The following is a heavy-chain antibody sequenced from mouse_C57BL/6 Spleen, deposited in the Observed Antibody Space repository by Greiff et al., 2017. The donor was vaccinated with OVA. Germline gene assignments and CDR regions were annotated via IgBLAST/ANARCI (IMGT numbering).Heavy chain of an antibody. Sequence: QVQLQQPGAELVKPGASVKLSCKASGYTFTSYWMHWVKQRPGQGLEWIGMIHPNSGSTNYNEKFKSKATLTVDKSSSTADRQLSSLTSEDSAVYYCAREGVYYGSGRRVDYFDYWGQGTTLTVSS. J-gene: IGHJ2*01. V-gene: IGHV1-64*01. CDR2: IHPNSGST. CDR1: GYTFTSYW. D-gene: IGHD1-1*01. CDR3: AREGVYYGSGRRVDYFDY.